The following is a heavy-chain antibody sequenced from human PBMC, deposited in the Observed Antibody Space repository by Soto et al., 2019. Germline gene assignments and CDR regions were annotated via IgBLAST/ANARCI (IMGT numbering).Heavy chain of an antibody. D-gene: IGHD3-3*01. CDR1: GFTFISYA. J-gene: IGHJ4*02. CDR3: ASQHLRFLEWLLSPLDY. Sequence: TGGSLRLSCAASGFTFISYAMSWVRQAPGKGLEWVSAISGSGGSTYYADSVKGRFTISRDNSKNTLYLQMNSLRAEDTAVYYCASQHLRFLEWLLSPLDYWGQGTLVTVSS. V-gene: IGHV3-23*01. CDR2: ISGSGGST.